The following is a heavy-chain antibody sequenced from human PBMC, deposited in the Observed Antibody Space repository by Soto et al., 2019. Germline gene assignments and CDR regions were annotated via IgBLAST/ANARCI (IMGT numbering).Heavy chain of an antibody. CDR1: GFTFSDYY. D-gene: IGHD1-1*01. Sequence: GGSLRLSCEGSGFTFSDYYISWIRQAPGKGLEWISYSSNSGTFSRYADSVKGRFSISRDNTKNLLYLQMNSLRTEDTAVYYCARSGDNYNRLDYWGQGTPVTVSS. CDR3: ARSGDNYNRLDY. CDR2: SSNSGTFS. V-gene: IGHV3-11*06. J-gene: IGHJ4*02.